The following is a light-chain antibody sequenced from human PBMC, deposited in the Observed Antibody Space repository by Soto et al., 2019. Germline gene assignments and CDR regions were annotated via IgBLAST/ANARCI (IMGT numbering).Light chain of an antibody. V-gene: IGLV1-40*01. CDR2: GNG. CDR1: SSSIGAGYE. CDR3: QSYDKRLTADV. Sequence: QSVLTQPPSVSGAPGQRVTISCSGTSSSIGAGYEVHWYHQLPGTAPKLVVSGNGNRPSGVPDRLSASKSGTSASLAITGRQAEDEGHYYCQSYDKRLTADVFGTGTKLTVL. J-gene: IGLJ1*01.